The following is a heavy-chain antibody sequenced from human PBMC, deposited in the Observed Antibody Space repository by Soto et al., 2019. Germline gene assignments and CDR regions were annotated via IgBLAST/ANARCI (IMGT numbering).Heavy chain of an antibody. J-gene: IGHJ6*02. CDR3: ARDPPRRSLTLDYYGMDV. CDR2: ISSSSSYI. CDR1: GFTFSSYS. V-gene: IGHV3-21*01. Sequence: EVQLVESGGGLVKPGGSLRLSCAASGFTFSSYSMNWVRQAPGKGLEWVSSISSSSSYIYYADSVKGRFTISRDNAKNSLYLQMNSLRAEDTAVYYWARDPPRRSLTLDYYGMDVWGQGTTVTVSS. D-gene: IGHD3-16*02.